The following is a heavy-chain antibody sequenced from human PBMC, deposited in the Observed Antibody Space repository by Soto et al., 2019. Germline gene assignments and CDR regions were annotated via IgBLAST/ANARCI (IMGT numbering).Heavy chain of an antibody. CDR1: GFTFSSYG. V-gene: IGHV3-33*01. D-gene: IGHD3-10*01. CDR2: IWYDGSNK. Sequence: QVQLVESGGGVVQPGRSLRLSCAASGFTFSSYGMHWVRQAPGKGLEWVAVIWYDGSNKYYADSVKGRFTISRDNSKNTLYLQMNSLRAEDTAVYYCARNYYGSGSRYHYFDYWGQGTLVTVSS. J-gene: IGHJ4*02. CDR3: ARNYYGSGSRYHYFDY.